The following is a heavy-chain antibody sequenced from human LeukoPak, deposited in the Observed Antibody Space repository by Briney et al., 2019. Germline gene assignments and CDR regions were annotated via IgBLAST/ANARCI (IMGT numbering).Heavy chain of an antibody. CDR1: GGSISSYY. Sequence: PSETLSLTCTVSGGSISSYYWSWIRQPPGKGLEWIGYIYYSGSTNYNPSLKSRVTILVDTSKNQFSLKLSSVTAADTAVYYCARRSGYYYGMDVWGQGTTVTVSS. CDR3: ARRSGYYYGMDV. V-gene: IGHV4-59*08. CDR2: IYYSGST. J-gene: IGHJ6*02.